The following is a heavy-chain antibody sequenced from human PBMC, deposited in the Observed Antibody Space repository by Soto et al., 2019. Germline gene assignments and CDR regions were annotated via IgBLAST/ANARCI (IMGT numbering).Heavy chain of an antibody. CDR2: ISLYNGNT. CDR3: AIYHLELFRFDY. D-gene: IGHD2-2*01. V-gene: IGHV1-18*04. CDR1: DLGFTSHG. Sequence: APVKGSWKGYDLGFTSHGISWVRQAPGQGLEWMGWISLYNGNTNYAQQFQGRVTMTTDTSTSTAYMELRSLRSDDTAMYFCAIYHLELFRFDYWGQGTLVTVSS. J-gene: IGHJ4*02.